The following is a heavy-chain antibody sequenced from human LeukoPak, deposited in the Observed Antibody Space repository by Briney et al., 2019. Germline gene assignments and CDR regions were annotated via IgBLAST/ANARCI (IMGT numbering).Heavy chain of an antibody. V-gene: IGHV3-48*03. CDR1: GLTFSSYQ. Sequence: GWSVPLPCAAGGLTFSSYQMNWVRQPPGKGREWVSYISSSGSTIYYAYSLKGRFTIPRDNAKNSSDLQMSSLGDEDPAFCYSASYYERRGCGAVDYWGQSTVDSVPT. CDR3: ASYYERRGCGAVDY. J-gene: IGHJ4*02. CDR2: ISSSGSTI. D-gene: IGHD3-16*01.